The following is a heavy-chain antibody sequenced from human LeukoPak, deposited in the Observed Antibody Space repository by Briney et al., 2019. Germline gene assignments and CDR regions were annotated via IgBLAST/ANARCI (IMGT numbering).Heavy chain of an antibody. CDR1: GFSTNY. Sequence: GGSLRLSCAVSGFSTNYTSWVRQAPGKGLEWVSVIYSGDSTYYADSVKGRFTISRAISKNTLYLQMNSLRPEDTAVYHCARDLWDATGYWGQGTLVTVSS. D-gene: IGHD3-3*01. CDR3: ARDLWDATGY. CDR2: IYSGDST. J-gene: IGHJ4*02. V-gene: IGHV3-66*02.